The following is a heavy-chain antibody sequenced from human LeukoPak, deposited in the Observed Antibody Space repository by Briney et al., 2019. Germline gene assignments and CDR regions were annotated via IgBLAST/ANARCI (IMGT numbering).Heavy chain of an antibody. CDR2: ISAYNGNT. Sequence: GASVTVSCKASGYTFTSYGISWVRQAPGQGLEWMGWISAYNGNTNYAQKLQGRVTMTTDTSTSTAYMELRSLRSDDTAVYYCARTFIAAAGTNWFDPWGQGTLVTVSS. D-gene: IGHD6-13*01. CDR3: ARTFIAAAGTNWFDP. V-gene: IGHV1-18*01. CDR1: GYTFTSYG. J-gene: IGHJ5*02.